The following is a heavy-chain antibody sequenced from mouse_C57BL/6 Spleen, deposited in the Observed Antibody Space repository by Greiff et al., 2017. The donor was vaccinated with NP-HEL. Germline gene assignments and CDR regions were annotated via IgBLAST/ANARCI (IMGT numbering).Heavy chain of an antibody. CDR3: ARGWTGLFAY. CDR2: INPGSGGT. Sequence: VKLQESGAELVRPGTSVKVSCKASGYAFTNYLIEWVKQRPGQGLEWIGVINPGSGGTNYNEKFKGKATLTADKSSSTAYMQLSSLTSEDSAVYFCARGWTGLFAYWGQGTLVTVSA. V-gene: IGHV1-54*01. CDR1: GYAFTNYL. D-gene: IGHD4-1*01. J-gene: IGHJ3*01.